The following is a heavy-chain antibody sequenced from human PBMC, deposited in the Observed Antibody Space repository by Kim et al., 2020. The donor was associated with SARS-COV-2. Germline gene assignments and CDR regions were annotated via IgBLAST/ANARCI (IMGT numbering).Heavy chain of an antibody. CDR3: SRNPYGRGQFDP. J-gene: IGHJ5*02. V-gene: IGHV1-8*01. Sequence: ASVKVSCKASGYTFTRYYINWMRQAPGQGLEWMGSMSPDRGNTGYAQKFLGRVTITRDTPISTAYMGLGSLRTDDQAVYYFSRNPYGRGQFDPRGQGTL. D-gene: IGHD2-21*01. CDR1: GYTFTRYY. CDR2: MSPDRGNT.